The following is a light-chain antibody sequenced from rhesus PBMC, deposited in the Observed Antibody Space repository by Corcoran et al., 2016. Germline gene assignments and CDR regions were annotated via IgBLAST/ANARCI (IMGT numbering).Light chain of an antibody. J-gene: IGLJ1*01. V-gene: IGLV2S7*01. CDR2: DDS. Sequence: QSAPTQPPSVSGSPGQSVTISCTGTSSDVGGYKYVSWYQQRPGKAPKLMIYDDSKRPSGVSDRFSGSKSGNTASLTISGLQAEDESDYYCCSHTTTSTYIFGAGTRLTVL. CDR3: CSHTTTSTYI. CDR1: SSDVGGYKY.